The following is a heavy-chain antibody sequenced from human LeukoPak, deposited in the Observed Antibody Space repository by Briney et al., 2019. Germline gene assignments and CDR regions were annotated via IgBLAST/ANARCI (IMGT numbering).Heavy chain of an antibody. D-gene: IGHD3-22*01. CDR2: SHPINSDT. Sequence: KPGESLKISCKGSGFNFTAYWIAWVRQMPGKGLKWMGISHPINSDTKYSPSFQGQVTISADKSSSTAYLQWNSLKASDTAMYYCARHQYYYDSSGNYGWFDSWGQGTLVTVSS. V-gene: IGHV5-51*01. J-gene: IGHJ5*01. CDR3: ARHQYYYDSSGNYGWFDS. CDR1: GFNFTAYW.